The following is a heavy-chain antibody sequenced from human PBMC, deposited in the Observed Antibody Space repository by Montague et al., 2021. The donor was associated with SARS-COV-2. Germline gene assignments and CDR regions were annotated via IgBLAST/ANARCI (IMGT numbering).Heavy chain of an antibody. D-gene: IGHD5-18*01. V-gene: IGHV4-39*01. J-gene: IGHJ6*02. Sequence: SEILSLTCTVSGGSISSREYYWVWIRHPQGKELVWIGTIYYSGSTYYTPSLKSRVTISVDTSKNQFSLKLTSLTAADTAVYYCARSSGYNYDISYYGMDVGGQGTTVTVSS. CDR1: GGSISSREYY. CDR3: ARSSGYNYDISYYGMDV. CDR2: IYYSGST.